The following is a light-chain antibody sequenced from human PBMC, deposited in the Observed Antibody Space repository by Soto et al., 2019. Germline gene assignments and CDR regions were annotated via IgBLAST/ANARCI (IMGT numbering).Light chain of an antibody. CDR3: QQYGSSLPFT. J-gene: IGKJ3*01. CDR1: QSVSSSY. Sequence: EIVLTQSPGTLSLSPGERATLSCRASQSVSSSYLAWYQQKPGQAPRLLIYGASSRATGIPDRFSGGGSGTDFTLTISRLEPEDFAVYYCQQYGSSLPFTFGPGTKVDIK. V-gene: IGKV3-20*01. CDR2: GAS.